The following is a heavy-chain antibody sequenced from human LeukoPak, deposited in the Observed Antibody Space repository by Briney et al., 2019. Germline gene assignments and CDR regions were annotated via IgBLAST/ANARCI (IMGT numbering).Heavy chain of an antibody. J-gene: IGHJ4*02. CDR1: GYTFTGYY. V-gene: IGHV1-2*02. Sequence: ASVKVSCKASGYTFTGYYMHWVRQAPGQRLEWMGWINPNSGGTNYAQKFQGRVTMTRDTSISTAYMELSRLRSDDTAVYYCARDGYYDSSGYYYWGQGTLVTVSS. CDR2: INPNSGGT. D-gene: IGHD3-22*01. CDR3: ARDGYYDSSGYYY.